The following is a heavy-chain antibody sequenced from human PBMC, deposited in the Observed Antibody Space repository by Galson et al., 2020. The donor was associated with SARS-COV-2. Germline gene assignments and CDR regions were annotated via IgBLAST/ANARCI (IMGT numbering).Heavy chain of an antibody. D-gene: IGHD3-22*01. V-gene: IGHV4-30-4*01. CDR2: IYSSGST. J-gene: IGHJ4*02. CDR3: ARVRQKYYDSSGYLCYFDY. CDR1: GGSISSGDYY. Sequence: ASETLSLTCTVSGGSISSGDYYWSWLRQPPGKGLEWLGYIYSSGSTFYNPSLRSRVTISEDTSKNQFSLKLSSVTAADTAVYYCARVRQKYYDSSGYLCYFDYWGQGTLVTVSS.